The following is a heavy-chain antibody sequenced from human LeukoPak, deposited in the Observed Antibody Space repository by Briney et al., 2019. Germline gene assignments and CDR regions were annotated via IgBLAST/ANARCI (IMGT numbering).Heavy chain of an antibody. CDR1: GFTFEDYA. V-gene: IGHV3-9*03. J-gene: IGHJ4*02. Sequence: GRSLRLSCAASGFTFEDYAMHWVRQAPGKGLEWVSGISWNSGSIVYADSVKGRFTISRDRTKNSLYLQMNSLRAEDMALYYCARGNGYSTSGYVDYWGQGTLLTVSS. D-gene: IGHD2-2*01. CDR3: ARGNGYSTSGYVDY. CDR2: ISWNSGSI.